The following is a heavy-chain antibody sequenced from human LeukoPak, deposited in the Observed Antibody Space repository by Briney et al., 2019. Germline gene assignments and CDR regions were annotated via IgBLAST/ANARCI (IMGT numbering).Heavy chain of an antibody. J-gene: IGHJ2*01. CDR3: ARDPVEQPYWFFDL. CDR2: INPNSGGT. Sequence: ASVKVSCKASGYTFTGYYMHWVRQAPGQGLEWMGWINPNSGGTNYAQKFQGRVTMTRDTSISTAYMELSRLRSDDTAVYYCARDPVEQPYWFFDLWGRGTLVTVSS. CDR1: GYTFTGYY. V-gene: IGHV1-2*02. D-gene: IGHD1/OR15-1a*01.